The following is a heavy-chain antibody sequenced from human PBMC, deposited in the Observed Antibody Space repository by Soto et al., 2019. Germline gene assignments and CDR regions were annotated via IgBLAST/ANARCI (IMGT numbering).Heavy chain of an antibody. Sequence: GGSLRLSCAASGFTFSSYWMHWVRQAPGKGLVWVSRINSDGSSTSYADSVKGRFTISRDNAKNTLYLQMNSLRAEDTAVYYCAKGRMATSKFDYWGQGTLVTVSS. D-gene: IGHD5-12*01. CDR2: INSDGSST. V-gene: IGHV3-74*01. J-gene: IGHJ4*02. CDR3: AKGRMATSKFDY. CDR1: GFTFSSYW.